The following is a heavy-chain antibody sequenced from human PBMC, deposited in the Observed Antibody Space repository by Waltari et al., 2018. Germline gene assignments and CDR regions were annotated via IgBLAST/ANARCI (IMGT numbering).Heavy chain of an antibody. V-gene: IGHV3-21*03. Sequence: EVQLVESGGGLVKPGGSLRLSCAASGFTFSSYSMNWVRQAPGKGLEWVSSISSSSSYIYYADSVKGRFTISRDNAKNSLYLQMNSLRAEDTAVYYCARPGGVCTNGVCYTIRYYYYMDVWGKGTTVTVSS. CDR2: ISSSSSYI. D-gene: IGHD2-8*01. CDR3: ARPGGVCTNGVCYTIRYYYYMDV. CDR1: GFTFSSYS. J-gene: IGHJ6*03.